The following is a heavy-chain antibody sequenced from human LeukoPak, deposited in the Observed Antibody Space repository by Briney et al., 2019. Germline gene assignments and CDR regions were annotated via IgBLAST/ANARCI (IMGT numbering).Heavy chain of an antibody. Sequence: GGSLRLSCAASGFTFNSYGMHWVRQAPGKGLEWVAIISYDESNKYYADSVKGRFTISRDNSKNTLFLQMTSLRGEDTAVYYCAKHPGDFTGIVNYYYMDLWGKGTTVTVSS. CDR1: GFTFNSYG. CDR3: AKHPGDFTGIVNYYYMDL. D-gene: IGHD1-26*01. V-gene: IGHV3-30*18. CDR2: ISYDESNK. J-gene: IGHJ6*03.